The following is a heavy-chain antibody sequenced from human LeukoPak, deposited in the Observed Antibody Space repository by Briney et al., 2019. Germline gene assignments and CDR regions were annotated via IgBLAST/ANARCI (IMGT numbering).Heavy chain of an antibody. CDR3: ARLESYDSSGYYPTG. J-gene: IGHJ4*02. Sequence: SETLSLTCSVSGDPINGGNYFWTWIRQPAGKGLEWIGYIYHSGSTYYNPSLKSRVTISVDRSKNQFSLKLSSVTAADTAVYYCARLESYDSSGYYPTGWGQGTLVTVSS. CDR2: IYHSGST. CDR1: GDPINGGNYF. D-gene: IGHD3-22*01. V-gene: IGHV4-30-2*01.